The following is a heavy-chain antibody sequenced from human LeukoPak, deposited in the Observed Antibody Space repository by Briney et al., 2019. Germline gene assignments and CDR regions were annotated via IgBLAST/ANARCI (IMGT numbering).Heavy chain of an antibody. J-gene: IGHJ3*02. CDR2: ISHGGDST. V-gene: IGHV3-23*01. CDR3: AKHTSGGAFDI. D-gene: IGHD6-19*01. CDR1: GFTFSTSA. Sequence: GGSLRLSCTASGFTFSTSAMSWVRQAPGKGLEWVSAISHGGDSTDYADSVKGRFTISRDNSKNTLFLQMNSLRAEDTSVYFCAKHTSGGAFDIWGQGTMVTVSS.